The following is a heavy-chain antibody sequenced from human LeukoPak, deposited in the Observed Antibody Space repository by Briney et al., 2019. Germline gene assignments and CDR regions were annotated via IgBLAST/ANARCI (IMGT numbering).Heavy chain of an antibody. Sequence: GGSLRLSCAASGFTFSSYAMSWVRQAPGKGLEWVSAISGSGGSTYYADSVKGRFTISRDNSKNTLYLQMNSLRAEDTAVYYCAKAVRCSGGSCYTGYSSGWYVTYWGQGTLVTVSS. CDR1: GFTFSSYA. J-gene: IGHJ4*02. CDR3: AKAVRCSGGSCYTGYSSGWYVTY. CDR2: ISGSGGST. D-gene: IGHD2-15*01. V-gene: IGHV3-23*01.